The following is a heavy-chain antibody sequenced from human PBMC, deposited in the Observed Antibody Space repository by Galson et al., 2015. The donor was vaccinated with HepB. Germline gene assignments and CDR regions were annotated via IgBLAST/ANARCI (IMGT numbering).Heavy chain of an antibody. D-gene: IGHD3-9*01. J-gene: IGHJ6*03. CDR1: GGSISSYY. Sequence: SETLSLTCTVSGGSISSYYWSWIRQPPGKGLEWIGYIYYSGSTNYNPSLKSRVTISVDTSKNQFSLKLSSVTAADTAVYYCARADGPAIGYDILTGLPPYYYMDVWGKGTTVTVSS. CDR3: ARADGPAIGYDILTGLPPYYYMDV. CDR2: IYYSGST. V-gene: IGHV4-59*01.